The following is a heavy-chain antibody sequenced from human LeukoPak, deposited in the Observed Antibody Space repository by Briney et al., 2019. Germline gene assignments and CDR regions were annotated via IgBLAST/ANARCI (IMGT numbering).Heavy chain of an antibody. CDR3: AKDGGGLAAAGLDY. V-gene: IGHV3-30*02. CDR1: GFTFSSYG. J-gene: IGHJ4*02. Sequence: GGSLRLSCAASGFTFSSYGMHWVRQAPGKGLEWVAFILYDGSKKYYADSVKGRFTISRDNSKNTLYLQMNSLRAEDTAVYYCAKDGGGLAAAGLDYWGQGTLVTVSS. D-gene: IGHD6-13*01. CDR2: ILYDGSKK.